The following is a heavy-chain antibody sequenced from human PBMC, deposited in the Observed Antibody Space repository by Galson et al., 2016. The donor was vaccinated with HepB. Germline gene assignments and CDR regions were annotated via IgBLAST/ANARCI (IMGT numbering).Heavy chain of an antibody. CDR1: GFTFSSYS. V-gene: IGHV3-21*01. CDR2: ISSSRSYI. J-gene: IGHJ4*02. D-gene: IGHD3-10*01. CDR3: ARDILWFGELTRVYYFDY. Sequence: SLRLSCAASGFTFSSYSMNWVRQAPGKGLEWVSSISSSRSYIHYADSVKGRFTISRDNAKNSLYLQMNSLRAEDTAVYYSARDILWFGELTRVYYFDYWGQGTLVTVSS.